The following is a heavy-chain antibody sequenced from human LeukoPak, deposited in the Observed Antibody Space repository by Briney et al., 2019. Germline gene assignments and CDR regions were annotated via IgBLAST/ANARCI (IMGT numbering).Heavy chain of an antibody. CDR1: GGSISSYY. CDR2: IYYNGST. J-gene: IGHJ4*02. D-gene: IGHD4-17*01. CDR3: ARRAYGDSPNDY. V-gene: IGHV4-59*08. Sequence: PSETLSLTCTVSGGSISSYYWSWIRQPPGKGLEWIGYIYYNGSTNYNPSLKSRVTISVDTSKNQFSLKLSSVTAADTAVYYCARRAYGDSPNDYWGQGTLVTVSS.